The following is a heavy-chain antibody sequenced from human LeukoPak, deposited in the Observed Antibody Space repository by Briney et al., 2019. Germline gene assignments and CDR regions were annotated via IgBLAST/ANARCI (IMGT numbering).Heavy chain of an antibody. Sequence: ASVKVSCKASGYTFTGYAIHWVRQAPGQGLEWMGWINPEKRDTGYAHKLQGRVTMTSDTSISTAYMELGSLRSDDTAVYYCAKKVRGPSHPLDFWGQGTLVTVSS. J-gene: IGHJ4*02. CDR2: INPEKRDT. V-gene: IGHV1-2*02. CDR3: AKKVRGPSHPLDF. CDR1: GYTFTGYA. D-gene: IGHD5-12*01.